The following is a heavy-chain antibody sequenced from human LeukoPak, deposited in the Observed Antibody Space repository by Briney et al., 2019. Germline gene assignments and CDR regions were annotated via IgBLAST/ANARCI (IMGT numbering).Heavy chain of an antibody. CDR3: ARDRIAVAGTVRVFDY. CDR2: ISAYNGNT. D-gene: IGHD6-19*01. Sequence: ASVKVSCKASGYTFTSYGISWVRQAPGQGLEWMGWISAYNGNTNYAQKLQGRVTMTTDTSTSTAYMELRSLRSDDTAVYYCARDRIAVAGTVRVFDYWGREPWSPSPQ. V-gene: IGHV1-18*01. CDR1: GYTFTSYG. J-gene: IGHJ4*02.